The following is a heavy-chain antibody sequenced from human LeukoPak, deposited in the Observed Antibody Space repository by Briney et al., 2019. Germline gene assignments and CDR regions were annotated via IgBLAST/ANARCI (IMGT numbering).Heavy chain of an antibody. CDR3: AKDTYHDSSGLEPGYFDY. CDR2: ISYDGSNK. J-gene: IGHJ4*02. V-gene: IGHV3-30*18. D-gene: IGHD3-22*01. CDR1: GFTFSSYG. Sequence: GRSLRLSCAASGFTFSSYGMHWVRQAPGKGLEWVAVISYDGSNKYYADSVKGRFTISRDNSKNTLYLQMNSLRAEDTAVYYCAKDTYHDSSGLEPGYFDYWGQGTLVTVSS.